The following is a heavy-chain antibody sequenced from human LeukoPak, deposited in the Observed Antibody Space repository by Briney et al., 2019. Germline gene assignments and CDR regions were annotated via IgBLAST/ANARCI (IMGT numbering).Heavy chain of an antibody. Sequence: GRSLRLSCAASGFIFSNYGMHWVRQAPGKRLEWVAVIWNNGSETFHADSVKGRFRIARDNSKNTLYLQMNSLRAEDTAVYFCARDMGRAWYGPPDYWGQGTLVTVSS. CDR1: GFIFSNYG. D-gene: IGHD6-13*01. J-gene: IGHJ4*02. V-gene: IGHV3-33*01. CDR2: IWNNGSET. CDR3: ARDMGRAWYGPPDY.